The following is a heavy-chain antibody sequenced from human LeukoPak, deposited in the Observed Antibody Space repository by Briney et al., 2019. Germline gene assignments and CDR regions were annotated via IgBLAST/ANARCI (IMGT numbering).Heavy chain of an antibody. CDR1: GGSISSSGSYY. CDR3: ARGRGWFDP. V-gene: IGHV4-30-2*01. CDR2: IYHSGST. J-gene: IGHJ5*02. D-gene: IGHD3-10*01. Sequence: SETLSLTCTVSGGSISSSGSYYWSWIRQPPGKGLEWIGYIYHSGSTDYNPTLKSRVTISVDRSKNQFSLKLSSVTAADTAVYYCARGRGWFDPWGQGTLVTVSS.